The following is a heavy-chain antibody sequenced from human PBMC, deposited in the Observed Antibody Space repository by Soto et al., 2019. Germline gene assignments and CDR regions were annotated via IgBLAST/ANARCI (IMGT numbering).Heavy chain of an antibody. J-gene: IGHJ4*02. CDR2: ISGSGGST. Sequence: TGGSLRLSCAASGFTFSSYAMSWVRQAPGKGLEWVSAISGSGGSTYYADSVKGRFTISRDNSKNTLYLQMNSLRAEDTAVYYCAKDQQWLGYYFDYWGQGTLVTVSS. CDR3: AKDQQWLGYYFDY. D-gene: IGHD6-19*01. CDR1: GFTFSSYA. V-gene: IGHV3-23*01.